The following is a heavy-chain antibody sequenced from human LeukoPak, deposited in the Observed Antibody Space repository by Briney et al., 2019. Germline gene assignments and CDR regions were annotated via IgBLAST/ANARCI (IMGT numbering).Heavy chain of an antibody. CDR3: ALSCNYGLEYFQH. CDR2: IAYAGSG. CDR1: NGSISSHY. D-gene: IGHD3-10*01. Sequence: SETLSLTCTVSNGSISSHYWSWIRQPPGQGLEWIGYIAYAGSGNYNPSPKRRITISLDTSKNQFPLKLSSVTAADTAVYYCALSCNYGLEYFQHWGQGTLVTVSS. J-gene: IGHJ1*01. V-gene: IGHV4-59*11.